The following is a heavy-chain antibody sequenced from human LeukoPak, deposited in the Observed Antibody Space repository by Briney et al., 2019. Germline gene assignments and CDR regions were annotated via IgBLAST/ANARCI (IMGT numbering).Heavy chain of an antibody. CDR2: ISGSGGST. D-gene: IGHD4-17*01. CDR1: GFTFSSYA. V-gene: IGHV3-23*01. CDR3: AKNPYGDYGRRWVTFDH. Sequence: GSLRLSCAASGFTFSSYAMSWVRQAPGKGLEWVSAISGSGGSTYYADSVKGRFTISRDNSKNTLYLQMNSLRAEDTAVYYCAKNPYGDYGRRWVTFDHWGQGTLVTVSS. J-gene: IGHJ4*02.